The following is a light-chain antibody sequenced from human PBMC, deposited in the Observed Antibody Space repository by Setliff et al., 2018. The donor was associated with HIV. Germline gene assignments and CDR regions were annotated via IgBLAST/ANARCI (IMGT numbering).Light chain of an antibody. J-gene: IGLJ1*01. CDR3: WAYAGSSWV. Sequence: QSVLTQPHSVSGSPGQSVAISCTGTSNDVGAYNYVSWYQQHPGKAPKLMIYDVTNRPSGVPDRFSGSKSGNTASLTISGLQADDEADYYCWAYAGSSWVFGTGTKVTFL. V-gene: IGLV2-11*01. CDR2: DVT. CDR1: SNDVGAYNY.